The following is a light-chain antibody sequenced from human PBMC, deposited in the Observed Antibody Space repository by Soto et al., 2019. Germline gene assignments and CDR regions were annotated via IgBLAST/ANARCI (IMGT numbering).Light chain of an antibody. CDR1: KSVSSY. Sequence: EILLTQSPATLSLSPGEIATLSCRSSKSVSSYLALYQQQPDQAPRLLIHDASNRATGIPASFSGSGSGTDFALTISSLKPEDFAVYYCQQRSTRPRVTFGGGTKVQI. CDR2: DAS. J-gene: IGKJ4*01. V-gene: IGKV3-11*01. CDR3: QQRSTRPRVT.